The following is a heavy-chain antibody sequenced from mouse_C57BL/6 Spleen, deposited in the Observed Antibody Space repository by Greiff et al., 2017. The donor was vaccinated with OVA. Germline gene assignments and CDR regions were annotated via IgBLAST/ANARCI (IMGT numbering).Heavy chain of an antibody. CDR3: ARRSNYEYYAMDY. CDR1: GYTFTDYN. D-gene: IGHD2-5*01. CDR2: INPNNGGT. Sequence: VQLQQSGPELVKPGASVKIPCKASGYTFTDYNMDWVKQSHGKSLEWIGDINPNNGGTIYNQKFKGKATLTVDKSSSTAYMELRSLTSEDTAVYYCARRSNYEYYAMDYWGQGTSVTVSS. J-gene: IGHJ4*01. V-gene: IGHV1-18*01.